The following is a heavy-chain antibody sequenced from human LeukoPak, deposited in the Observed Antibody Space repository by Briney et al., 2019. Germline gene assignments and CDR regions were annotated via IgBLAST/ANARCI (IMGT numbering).Heavy chain of an antibody. V-gene: IGHV3-21*01. J-gene: IGHJ4*02. CDR2: ISSSSSYI. CDR1: GFTFSNYS. D-gene: IGHD5-18*01. Sequence: GGSLRLSCAASGFTFSNYSMNWVRQAPGKGLEWVSSISSSSSYIYYADSVKGQFTISRDNAKNSLYLQMNSLRAEDTAVYYCARDLGGYSYGSHFDYWGQGTLVTVSS. CDR3: ARDLGGYSYGSHFDY.